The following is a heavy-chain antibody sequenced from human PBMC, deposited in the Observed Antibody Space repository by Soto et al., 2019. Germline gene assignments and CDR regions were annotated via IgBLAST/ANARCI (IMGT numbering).Heavy chain of an antibody. Sequence: QITLKESGPTLVKPTQTLTRTCTFSGFSLNTSAVGVGWIRQPPGKALEWLALVYWDDDKLYSPSLKSRLTITKDTSKNQVVLTMTNMDPVDTATYFCSHVLGYCSSVTCYHSVDYMDVWGKGTTVTVSS. CDR3: SHVLGYCSSVTCYHSVDYMDV. J-gene: IGHJ6*03. D-gene: IGHD2-15*01. CDR1: GFSLNTSAVG. V-gene: IGHV2-5*02. CDR2: VYWDDDK.